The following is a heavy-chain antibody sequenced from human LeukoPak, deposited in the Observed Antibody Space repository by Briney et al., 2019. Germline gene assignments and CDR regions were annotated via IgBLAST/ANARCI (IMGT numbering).Heavy chain of an antibody. Sequence: GASVKVSCKASGYTFTSYGISWVRQAPGQGLEWMGWVTPTSGYAGYAQKFQGRVTISRDTSIGTVYLELSSLRSEDTAVYYCARGDIQCMDYWGQGTMVTVSS. D-gene: IGHD2-8*01. CDR3: ARGDIQCMDY. CDR2: VTPTSGYA. CDR1: GYTFTSYG. V-gene: IGHV1-8*03. J-gene: IGHJ4*02.